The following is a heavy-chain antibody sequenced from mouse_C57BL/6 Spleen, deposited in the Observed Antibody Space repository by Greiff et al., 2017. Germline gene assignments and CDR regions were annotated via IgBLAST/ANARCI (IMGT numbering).Heavy chain of an antibody. Sequence: QVQLQQPGAELVRPGSSVKLSCKASGYTFTSYWMQWVKQRPIQGLDWIGNIDPSDSETHYNQKFKDKSTLTVDKSSSTAYMQLSSLTSEDCAVYYCATDGKGVAYWGQGTLVTVSA. CDR2: IDPSDSET. J-gene: IGHJ3*01. D-gene: IGHD2-1*01. V-gene: IGHV1-52*01. CDR3: ATDGKGVAY. CDR1: GYTFTSYW.